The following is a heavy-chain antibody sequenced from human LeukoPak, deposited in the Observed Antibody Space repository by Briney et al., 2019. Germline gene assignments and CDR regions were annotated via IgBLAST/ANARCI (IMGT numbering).Heavy chain of an antibody. J-gene: IGHJ4*02. CDR1: GFTFSSYG. Sequence: GGSLRLSCAASGFTFSSYGMHWVRQAPGKGLEWVAVISYDGSNKYYADSVKGRFTISRDNAKNSLYLQMNSLRVEDTALYYCGGVGDSSHWGQGTLVTVSS. V-gene: IGHV3-30*03. D-gene: IGHD1-26*01. CDR2: ISYDGSNK. CDR3: GGVGDSSH.